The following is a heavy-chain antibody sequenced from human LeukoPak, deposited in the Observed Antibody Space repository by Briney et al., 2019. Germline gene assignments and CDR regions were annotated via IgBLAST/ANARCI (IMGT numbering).Heavy chain of an antibody. V-gene: IGHV4-59*12. CDR2: ISYSGST. CDR3: ARDRSGYDFWSGSYNDAFDI. CDR1: GGSISSYY. J-gene: IGHJ3*02. D-gene: IGHD3-3*01. Sequence: SETLSLTCTVSGGSISSYYWSWIRQPPGKGLERIGYISYSGSTKYNPSLKSRVTISLDTSKNQFSLKLSSVTAADTAVYYCARDRSGYDFWSGSYNDAFDIWGQGTMVTVSS.